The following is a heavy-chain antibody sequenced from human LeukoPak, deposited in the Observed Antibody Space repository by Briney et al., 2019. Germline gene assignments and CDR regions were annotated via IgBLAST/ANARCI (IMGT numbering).Heavy chain of an antibody. V-gene: IGHV4-39*01. D-gene: IGHD2-21*01. J-gene: IGHJ5*02. CDR3: ASPPIVGGVTGPFDP. CDR1: GGSISSSSYY. CDR2: IYYSGST. Sequence: PSETLSLTCTVSGGSISSSSYYWGWIRQPPGKGLEWIGSIYYSGSTYYNPSLKSRVTISVDTSKNQFSLKLSSVTAADTAVYYCASPPIVGGVTGPFDPWGQGTLVTDSS.